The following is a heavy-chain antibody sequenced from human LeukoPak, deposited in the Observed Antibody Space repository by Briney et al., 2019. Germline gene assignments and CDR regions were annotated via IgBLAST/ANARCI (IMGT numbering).Heavy chain of an antibody. D-gene: IGHD3-3*02. Sequence: GGSLRLSCAASGFIVSSNYMTWVRQAPGEGLEWVSVIHNDGSTYYTDSVKGRFTISRDNSKNTLYLQMNGLRVEDTAVYYCAALARDYWGQGTLVTVSS. V-gene: IGHV3-53*01. CDR3: AALARDY. J-gene: IGHJ4*02. CDR1: GFIVSSNY. CDR2: IHNDGST.